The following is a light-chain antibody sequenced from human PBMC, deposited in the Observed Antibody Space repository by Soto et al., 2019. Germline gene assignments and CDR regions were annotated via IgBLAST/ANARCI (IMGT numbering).Light chain of an antibody. CDR1: KLGNRY. CDR3: QAWDSRTAVV. V-gene: IGLV3-1*01. J-gene: IGLJ2*01. Sequence: SYELTQPPSVSVSPGQTASITRSGDKLGNRYACWYQQKPGQSPVLIIYQDNKRPSGIPERFSGSNSGNTATLTISGTQAMDEADYYCQAWDSRTAVVFGGGTQLTAL. CDR2: QDN.